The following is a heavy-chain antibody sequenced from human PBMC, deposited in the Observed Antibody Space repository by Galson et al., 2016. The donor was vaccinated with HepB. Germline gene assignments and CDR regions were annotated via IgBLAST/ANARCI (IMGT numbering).Heavy chain of an antibody. D-gene: IGHD6-6*01. CDR1: GGSFSGYY. J-gene: IGHJ6*02. CDR2: INHIEIT. Sequence: SETLSLTCAVYGGSFSGYYWSWIRQSPGKGLEWIGEINHIEITKYHPSLQSRVTIEKDMSKNQISLKLSSVTAADTAVYYCARGRPGGLGMAARSFYYYYFGMDVWGQGTSITVSS. V-gene: IGHV4-34*01. CDR3: ARGRPGGLGMAARSFYYYYFGMDV.